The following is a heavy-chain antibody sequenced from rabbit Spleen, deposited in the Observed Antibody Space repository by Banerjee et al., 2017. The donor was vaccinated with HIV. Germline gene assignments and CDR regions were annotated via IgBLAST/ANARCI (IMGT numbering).Heavy chain of an antibody. D-gene: IGHD6-1*01. CDR1: GFSFSSRYY. J-gene: IGHJ6*01. V-gene: IGHV1S40*01. Sequence: QSLEESGGDLVKPGASLTLTCTASGFSFSSRYYMCWVRQAPGKGLEWIACIDGGSSDSTYYASWAKGRFTISKTSSTTVTLQMTSLTAADTATYFCARGIVYGFAGDTYPPYGMDLWGQGTLVTVS. CDR2: IDGGSSDST. CDR3: ARGIVYGFAGDTYPPYGMDL.